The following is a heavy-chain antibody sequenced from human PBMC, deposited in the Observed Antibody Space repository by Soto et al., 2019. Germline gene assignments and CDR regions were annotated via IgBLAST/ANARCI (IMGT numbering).Heavy chain of an antibody. D-gene: IGHD3-22*01. V-gene: IGHV1-69*13. J-gene: IGHJ6*04. CDR3: PKASYYYDSRFYYGITYHHYYDMDG. CDR2: IIPIFGTA. Sequence: SVKVSCKTSGDTFSSYAISCVRQAPGQGLEWMGGIIPIFGTANYAQKFKARVTMTADESTSTAYRELSSLRSEDTGVYYCPKASYYYDSRFYYGITYHHYYDMDGRDKGTSVTVS. CDR1: GDTFSSYA.